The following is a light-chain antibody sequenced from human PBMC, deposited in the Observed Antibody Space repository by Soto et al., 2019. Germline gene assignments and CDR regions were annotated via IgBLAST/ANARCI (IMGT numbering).Light chain of an antibody. CDR3: QKYNNWPQT. Sequence: EIVLTQAPATLSFSPWESVTLACRASQTINNNVAWYQLKDGQVPRILIYGESTRAADVPARFSGGGSGTELNLTISRLQSEDFAEYHCQKYNNWPQTCGQGTKVDIK. CDR1: QTINNN. V-gene: IGKV3-15*01. J-gene: IGKJ1*01. CDR2: GES.